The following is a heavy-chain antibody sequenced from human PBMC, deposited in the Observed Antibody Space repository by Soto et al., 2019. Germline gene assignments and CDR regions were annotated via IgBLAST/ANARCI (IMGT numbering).Heavy chain of an antibody. Sequence: LGESLKISCKGSGYSFTSYWINWVRQMPGKGLEWMGRIDPSDSYTNYSPSFQGHVTISADKSISTAYLQWSSLKASDTAMYYCARPNGYYYYCLDVWGQGTTVTVXS. CDR2: IDPSDSYT. CDR3: ARPNGYYYYCLDV. J-gene: IGHJ6*02. V-gene: IGHV5-10-1*01. CDR1: GYSFTSYW.